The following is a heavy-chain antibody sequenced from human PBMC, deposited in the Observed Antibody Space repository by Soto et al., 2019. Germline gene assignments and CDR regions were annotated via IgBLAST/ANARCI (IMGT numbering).Heavy chain of an antibody. D-gene: IGHD2-2*01. J-gene: IGHJ4*02. V-gene: IGHV2-5*02. CDR3: AHRLVNPDMLDY. CDR2: IYWDDDN. Sequence: QITLKESGPTLVKPTQTLTLTCTFSGFSLSTNGVTVGWIRQPPGKHLEWLALIYWDDDNRYSPALKSWLTITKDSSKNQVVLTMTNMVPVETATYYSAHRLVNPDMLDYWGQGTLVTDSS. CDR1: GFSLSTNGVT.